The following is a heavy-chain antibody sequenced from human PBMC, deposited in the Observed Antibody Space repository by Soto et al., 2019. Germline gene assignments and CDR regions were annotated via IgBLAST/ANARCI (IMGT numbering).Heavy chain of an antibody. CDR1: GGSFSGYH. CDR2: INPSGSI. V-gene: IGHV4-34*01. Sequence: VQLQQWGAGLLKPSETLSLTCAVYGGSFSGYHWSWFRQPPGKGLEWIGEINPSGSINYNPSLKTRVTISVDTSKNQFSLNLSPVTAAVTAVYYGATFVGATTVTRGSPRDYWGQGTLVTVSS. CDR3: ATFVGATTVTRGSPRDY. D-gene: IGHD4-4*01. J-gene: IGHJ4*02.